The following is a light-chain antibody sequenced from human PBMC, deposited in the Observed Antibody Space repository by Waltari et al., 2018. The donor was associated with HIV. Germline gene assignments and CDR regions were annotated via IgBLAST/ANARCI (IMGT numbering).Light chain of an antibody. Sequence: EVVLTQSPLSLPVALGQPASISCRSSQGLVSSDGNTYLTWLQEGPGQSPRRLIYNISNRDSGVPDTFSGSGTATDFTLTISRVEAEDVGVYYCMQWKNVPWTFGQGTRVEI. CDR3: MQWKNVPWT. V-gene: IGKV2-30*01. CDR1: QGLVSSDGNTY. J-gene: IGKJ1*01. CDR2: NIS.